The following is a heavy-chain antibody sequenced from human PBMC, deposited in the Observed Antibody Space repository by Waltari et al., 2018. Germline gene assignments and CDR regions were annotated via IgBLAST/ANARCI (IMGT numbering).Heavy chain of an antibody. CDR3: AREGMGTAEAGTRSGFDY. J-gene: IGHJ4*02. D-gene: IGHD6-13*01. V-gene: IGHV4-4*02. Sequence: QVQLQESGPGLVKPSGTLSLTCAVSGGSIRSSNWWSWVRQPPGRGLEWIGEIYHSGGTNYNPSLKSRVTISVDKSKNQFSLKLSSVTAADTAVYYCAREGMGTAEAGTRSGFDYWGQGTLVTVSS. CDR2: IYHSGGT. CDR1: GGSIRSSNW.